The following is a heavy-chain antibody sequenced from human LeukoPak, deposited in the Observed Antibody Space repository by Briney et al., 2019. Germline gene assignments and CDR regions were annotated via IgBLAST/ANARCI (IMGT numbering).Heavy chain of an antibody. V-gene: IGHV4-59*01. CDR3: ARRVGHSYGVTGAGAFDI. CDR1: GGSISSYY. CDR2: IYYSGST. J-gene: IGHJ3*02. Sequence: SETLSLTCTVSGGSISSYYWSWIRQPPGKGLEWIGYIYYSGSTYYNPSLKSRVTISVDTPNDQFSLKLSSVTAADTAVYYCARRVGHSYGVTGAGAFDIWGQGTMVTVSS. D-gene: IGHD5-18*01.